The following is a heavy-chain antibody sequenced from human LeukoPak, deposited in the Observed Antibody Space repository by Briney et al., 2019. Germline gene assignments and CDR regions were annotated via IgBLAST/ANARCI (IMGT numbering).Heavy chain of an antibody. Sequence: TGGSLRLSRAASGFTFSSYAMSWVRQAPGKGLEWVSAISGSGGSTYYADSVKGRFTISRDNSKNTLYLQMNSLRAEDTAVYYCAKDIVVVPAANWGFDYWGQGTLVTVSS. D-gene: IGHD2-2*01. V-gene: IGHV3-23*01. CDR2: ISGSGGST. CDR3: AKDIVVVPAANWGFDY. J-gene: IGHJ4*02. CDR1: GFTFSSYA.